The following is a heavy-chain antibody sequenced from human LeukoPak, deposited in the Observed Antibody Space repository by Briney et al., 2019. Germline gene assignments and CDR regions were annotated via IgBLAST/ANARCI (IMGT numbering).Heavy chain of an antibody. D-gene: IGHD2-21*01. V-gene: IGHV3-23*01. CDR3: AKGPGGYCGGDCYSTD. CDR2: ISGSGGSA. Sequence: GGSLRLSCAASGFTFSSYGMHWVRQAPGKGLEWVSAISGSGGSAYYADSVKGRFTISRDNSKNTLYLQMNSLRAEDTAVYYCAKGPGGYCGGDCYSTDWGQGTLVTVSS. CDR1: GFTFSSYG. J-gene: IGHJ4*02.